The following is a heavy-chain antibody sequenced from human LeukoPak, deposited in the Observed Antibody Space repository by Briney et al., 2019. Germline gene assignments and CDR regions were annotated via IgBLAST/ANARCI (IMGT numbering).Heavy chain of an antibody. V-gene: IGHV3-11*04. D-gene: IGHD4-11*01. J-gene: IGHJ4*02. CDR3: ARDLGSNYGYFDY. CDR2: ISSSCSTI. Sequence: GGSLRLSCAASGFTFSDYYMSWIRQAPGKGLELDSYISSSCSTIYYADSVKGRFTISRDNAKNSLYLQMNSLRAEDTGVYYCARDLGSNYGYFDYWGQGTLVTVSS. CDR1: GFTFSDYY.